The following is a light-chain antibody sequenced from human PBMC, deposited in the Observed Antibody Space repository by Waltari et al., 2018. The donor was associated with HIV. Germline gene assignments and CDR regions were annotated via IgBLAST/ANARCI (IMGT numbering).Light chain of an antibody. CDR1: SSDVGSFNL. CDR2: EVT. J-gene: IGLJ2*01. V-gene: IGLV2-23*02. CDR3: QSADSSGTVV. Sequence: QSALTQPASVSGSPGQSITISCTGTSSDVGSFNLVSWYQHHPGKAPKLIIYEVTKRPPGVSNRFSGSKSGNTASLTISGLQAGDEADYYCQSADSSGTVVFGGGTKLTVL.